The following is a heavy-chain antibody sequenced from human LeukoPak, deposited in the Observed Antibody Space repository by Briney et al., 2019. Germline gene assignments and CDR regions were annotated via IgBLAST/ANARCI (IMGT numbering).Heavy chain of an antibody. CDR3: AAGSSWFYSY. J-gene: IGHJ4*02. CDR1: GFTVSSYW. CDR2: ISSDGSNT. D-gene: IGHD6-13*01. Sequence: GGSLRLSCAASGFTVSSYWMHWVRQAPGKGLVWVSRISSDGSNTSYAASVKGRFTISRDNANNTLYLQMNSLRAEDTALYYCAAGSSWFYSYWGQGTLVTVSS. V-gene: IGHV3-74*01.